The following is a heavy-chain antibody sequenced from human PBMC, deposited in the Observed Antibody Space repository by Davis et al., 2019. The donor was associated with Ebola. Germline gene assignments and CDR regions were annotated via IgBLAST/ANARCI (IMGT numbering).Heavy chain of an antibody. CDR1: GGSFSGYY. Sequence: PSETLSLTCAVYGGSFSGYYWSWIRQPPGKGLEWIGEINHSGSTNYNPSLKSRVTISVDTSKNQFSLKLSSVTAADTAVYYCARDPKEPLTGTGHYFDYWGQGTLVTVSS. J-gene: IGHJ4*02. CDR3: ARDPKEPLTGTGHYFDY. D-gene: IGHD1-7*01. V-gene: IGHV4-34*01. CDR2: INHSGST.